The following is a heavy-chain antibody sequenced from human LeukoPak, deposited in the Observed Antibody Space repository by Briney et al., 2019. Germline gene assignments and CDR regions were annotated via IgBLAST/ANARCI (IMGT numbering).Heavy chain of an antibody. CDR1: GFTVSSNY. V-gene: IGHV3-23*01. J-gene: IGHJ4*02. CDR2: ISGSGGST. CDR3: AKDPYDILTGYYDY. D-gene: IGHD3-9*01. Sequence: GGSLRLSCAASGFTVSSNYMSWVRQAPGKGLEWVSAISGSGGSTYYADSVKGRFTISRDNSKNTLYLQLNSLRAEDTAVYYCAKDPYDILTGYYDYWGQGTLVTVSS.